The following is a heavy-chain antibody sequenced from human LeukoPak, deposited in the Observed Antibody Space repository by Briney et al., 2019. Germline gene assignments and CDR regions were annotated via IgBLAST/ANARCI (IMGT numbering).Heavy chain of an antibody. CDR3: AANSADYNTLGSSYKV. V-gene: IGHV4-59*04. D-gene: IGHD3-10*01. J-gene: IGHJ4*02. CDR2: IYYSGIT. Sequence: PSETLSLTCAVSGDSISSDYWSWVRQPPGKELEWIGSIYYSGITYYNPSLKSRVTISVDTSKNQFSLKLNSVTAADTAVFYCAANSADYNTLGSSYKVWGQGTLVTVSS. CDR1: GDSISSDY.